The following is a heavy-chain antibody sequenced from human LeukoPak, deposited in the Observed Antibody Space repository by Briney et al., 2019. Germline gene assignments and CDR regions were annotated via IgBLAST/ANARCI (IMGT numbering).Heavy chain of an antibody. J-gene: IGHJ4*02. D-gene: IGHD3-9*01. V-gene: IGHV4-61*01. CDR1: GGSVSSGSYY. CDR2: LYYSGST. Sequence: SETLSLTCTVSGGSVSSGSYYWSWIRQPPGKGLEWIGYLYYSGSTNYNPSLKSRVTISVDTSKNQFSLNLTSVTAADTAVYYCARVSDMYYLDVWGQGTLVTVSS. CDR3: ARVSDMYYLDV.